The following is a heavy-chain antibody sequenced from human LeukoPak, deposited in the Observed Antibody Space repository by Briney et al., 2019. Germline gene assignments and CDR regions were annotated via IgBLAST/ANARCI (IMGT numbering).Heavy chain of an antibody. V-gene: IGHV3-23*01. D-gene: IGHD3-22*01. Sequence: GGSLRLSCAASGFTFSDYYMSWIRQAPGKGLEWVSAISGSGGSTYYADSVKGRFTISRDNSKNTLYLQMNSLRAEDTAVYYCAKDYYDSSGPVPVGYWGQGTLVTVSS. CDR3: AKDYYDSSGPVPVGY. CDR2: ISGSGGST. CDR1: GFTFSDYY. J-gene: IGHJ4*02.